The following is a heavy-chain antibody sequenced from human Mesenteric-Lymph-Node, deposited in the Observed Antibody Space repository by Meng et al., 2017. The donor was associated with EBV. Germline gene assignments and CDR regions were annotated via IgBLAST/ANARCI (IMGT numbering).Heavy chain of an antibody. J-gene: IGHJ4*02. V-gene: IGHV4-61*01. Sequence: QMQLQELGPGLVKPSPTLSLTCAVSGGSISSGSYYWSWIRQPPGKGLEWIGYIYYSGSTNYNPSLKSRVTISVDTSKNQFSLKLSSVTAADTAVYYCASGRGVVNYWGQGTLVTVSS. D-gene: IGHD2-21*01. CDR3: ASGRGVVNY. CDR2: IYYSGST. CDR1: GGSISSGSYY.